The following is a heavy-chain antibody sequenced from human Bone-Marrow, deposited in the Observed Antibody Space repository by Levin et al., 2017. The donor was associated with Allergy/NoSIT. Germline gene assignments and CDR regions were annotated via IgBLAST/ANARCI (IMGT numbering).Heavy chain of an antibody. Sequence: ASVKVSCNVSGHTFAELSMHWVRQAPGKGLEWMGGFDPEDGETGYAQKFQGRVTMTADTSSDTAYLELSSPRSEDTAVYYCVATSVTEDPPVDCWGQGTLVTVSS. CDR3: VATSVTEDPPVDC. J-gene: IGHJ4*02. V-gene: IGHV1-24*01. D-gene: IGHD4-17*01. CDR1: GHTFAELS. CDR2: FDPEDGET.